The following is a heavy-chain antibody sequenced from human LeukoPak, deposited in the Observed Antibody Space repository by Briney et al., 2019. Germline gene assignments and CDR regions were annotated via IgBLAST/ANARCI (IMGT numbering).Heavy chain of an antibody. V-gene: IGHV4-34*01. CDR2: ISHSGRT. CDR3: ARAGTEAMTTPAYPVFYYFYLDV. Sequence: SDTLSLTCVVNGDSFTAYSWNWIRQSPGKGLEWIGEISHSGRTHYSPSLASRVTFSLDTSKTQFSLELKSVTAADTAVYYCARAGTEAMTTPAYPVFYYFYLDVWGTGTTVTVS. D-gene: IGHD4-11*01. J-gene: IGHJ6*03. CDR1: GDSFTAYS.